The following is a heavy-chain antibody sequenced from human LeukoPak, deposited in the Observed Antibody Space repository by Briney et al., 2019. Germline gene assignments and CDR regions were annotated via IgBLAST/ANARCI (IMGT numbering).Heavy chain of an antibody. CDR2: IYYSGST. V-gene: IGHV4-31*03. D-gene: IGHD1-7*01. J-gene: IGHJ6*02. Sequence: PSETLSLTCTVSGGSISSGGYYWRWIRQHPGKGLEWIVYIYYSGSTYYNPSLKSRVTISVDTSKSQFSLKLSSVTAADTAVYYCARSASGTYYYYGMDVWGQGTTVTVSS. CDR1: GGSISSGGYY. CDR3: ARSASGTYYYYGMDV.